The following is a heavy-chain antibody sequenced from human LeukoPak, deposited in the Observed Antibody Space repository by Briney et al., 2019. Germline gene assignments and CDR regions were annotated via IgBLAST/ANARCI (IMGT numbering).Heavy chain of an antibody. CDR2: ISSSGSTI. CDR3: ARDFEYSSSSPNY. Sequence: GGSLRLSCAASGFTFSDYYMSWIRPAPGKGLEWVSYISSSGSTIYYADSVKGRFTISRDNAKNSLYLQMNSLRAEDTAVYYCARDFEYSSSSPNYWGQGTLVTVSS. CDR1: GFTFSDYY. D-gene: IGHD6-6*01. V-gene: IGHV3-11*04. J-gene: IGHJ4*02.